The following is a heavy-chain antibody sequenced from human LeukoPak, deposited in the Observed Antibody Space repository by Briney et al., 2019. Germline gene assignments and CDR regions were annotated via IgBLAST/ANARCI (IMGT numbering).Heavy chain of an antibody. J-gene: IGHJ4*02. CDR2: ITGSGGNT. D-gene: IGHD3-3*01. CDR3: VKIDHITIFGVAV. V-gene: IGHV3-23*01. CDR1: GFTFSGYG. Sequence: GGSLRLSCAAAGFTFSGYGMSWVRQAPGKGLEWVSGITGSGGNTYYADSVKGRFTISRDNSKNTLYLQMNSLRAEDTAVYYCVKIDHITIFGVAVWGQGTLVIVSS.